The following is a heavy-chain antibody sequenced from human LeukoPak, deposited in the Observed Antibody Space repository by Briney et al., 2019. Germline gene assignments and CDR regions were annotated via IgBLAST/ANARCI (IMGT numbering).Heavy chain of an antibody. J-gene: IGHJ3*02. Sequence: PGGSPRLSCAASGFSFISYGMHWVRQAPGKGLEWVGVISDDGRSKDYADSVKGRFTISRDNSKNTLYLQMNSLRAEDTAVYYCARGGSGSYWSAFDIWGQGTMVTVSS. CDR2: ISDDGRSK. V-gene: IGHV3-30*03. D-gene: IGHD1-26*01. CDR1: GFSFISYG. CDR3: ARGGSGSYWSAFDI.